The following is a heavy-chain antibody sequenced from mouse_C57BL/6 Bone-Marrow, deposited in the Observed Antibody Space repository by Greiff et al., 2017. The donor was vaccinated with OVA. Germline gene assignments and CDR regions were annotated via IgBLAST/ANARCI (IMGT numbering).Heavy chain of an antibody. CDR2: IDPETGGT. J-gene: IGHJ4*01. V-gene: IGHV1-15*01. Sequence: QVQLKESGAELVRPGASVTLSCKASGYTFTDYEMHWVKQTPVHGLEWIGAIDPETGGTAYNQKFKGKAILTADKSSSTAYMELRSLTSEDSAVYYCTKLHAMDYWGQGTSVTVSS. CDR1: GYTFTDYE. CDR3: TKLHAMDY. D-gene: IGHD4-1*01.